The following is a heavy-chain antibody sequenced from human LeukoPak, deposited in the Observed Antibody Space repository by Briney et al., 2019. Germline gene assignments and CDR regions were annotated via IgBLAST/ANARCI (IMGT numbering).Heavy chain of an antibody. V-gene: IGHV4-39*07. Sequence: SETLSLTCTVSGGSISSSSYYWGWIRRPPGKGLEWIGSIYYSGSTYYNPSLKSRVTISVDTSKNQFSLKLSSVTAADTAVYYCARADYGGKEYWGQGTLVTVSS. D-gene: IGHD4-23*01. CDR3: ARADYGGKEY. CDR1: GGSISSSSYY. CDR2: IYYSGST. J-gene: IGHJ4*02.